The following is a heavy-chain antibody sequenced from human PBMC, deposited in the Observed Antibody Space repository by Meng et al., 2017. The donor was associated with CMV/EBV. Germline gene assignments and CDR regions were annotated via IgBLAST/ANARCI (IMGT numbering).Heavy chain of an antibody. CDR2: ISSNGGST. Sequence: GESLKISCAASGFTFSSYAMHWVRQAPGKGLEYVSAISSNGGSTYYADSVKGRFTISRDNSKNTLYLQMGSLRAEDMAVYYCATGQYSSSSRGEGYFDYWGQGTLVTVSS. CDR3: ATGQYSSSSRGEGYFDY. V-gene: IGHV3-64*02. J-gene: IGHJ4*02. D-gene: IGHD6-6*01. CDR1: GFTFSSYA.